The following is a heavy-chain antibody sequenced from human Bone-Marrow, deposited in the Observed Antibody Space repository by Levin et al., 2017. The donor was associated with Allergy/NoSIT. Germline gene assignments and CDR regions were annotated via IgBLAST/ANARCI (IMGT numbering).Heavy chain of an antibody. CDR1: TFTLRSFE. V-gene: IGHV3-48*03. Sequence: PGGSLRLSCAASTFTLRSFEMNWFRQVPGKGLEWLSYITSSGTTVNYADSVKGRFTISRDNAKNSLYLQMNSLTAEDTAVYYCARGNCGGDCPPYWGQGTLVTVSS. CDR3: ARGNCGGDCPPY. D-gene: IGHD2-21*02. J-gene: IGHJ4*02. CDR2: ITSSGTTV.